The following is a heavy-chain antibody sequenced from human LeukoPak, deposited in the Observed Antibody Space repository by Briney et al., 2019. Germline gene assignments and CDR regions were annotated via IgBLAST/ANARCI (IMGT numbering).Heavy chain of an antibody. V-gene: IGHV5-51*01. CDR3: AARSIEAGTRDNWFDP. J-gene: IGHJ5*02. Sequence: GESLNISCKGSGYSFTNYWIGWVRQMPGKGLEWMGIIYPGDSDTRYSPSFQGQVTISADKSISTAYLQWSSLKASDTAMYYCAARSIEAGTRDNWFDPWGQGTLVTVSS. D-gene: IGHD6-19*01. CDR2: IYPGDSDT. CDR1: GYSFTNYW.